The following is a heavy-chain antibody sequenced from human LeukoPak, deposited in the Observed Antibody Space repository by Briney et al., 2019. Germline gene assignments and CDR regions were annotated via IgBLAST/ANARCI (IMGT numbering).Heavy chain of an antibody. CDR2: ISWYSGSI. Sequence: ALRLSCAASGFAFDDYAMHWVRQAPGKGLEWVSGISWYSGSIGYADSVKGRFTISGDNAKNSLYLQMNSLRAEDTALYYFAKDRGWATAMSRWFDPWGQGTLVTVPS. V-gene: IGHV3-9*01. CDR1: GFAFDDYA. CDR3: AKDRGWATAMSRWFDP. D-gene: IGHD5-18*01. J-gene: IGHJ5*02.